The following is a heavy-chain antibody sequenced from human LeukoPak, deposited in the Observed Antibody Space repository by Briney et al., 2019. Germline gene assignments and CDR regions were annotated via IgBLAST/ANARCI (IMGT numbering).Heavy chain of an antibody. D-gene: IGHD4-17*01. CDR1: GGYIGSYY. V-gene: IGHV4-4*07. CDR2: IYTGENT. Sequence: SETLSLTCTASGGYIGSYYWSWIRQPAGKGLEWIGRIYTGENTDYNPSLESRVTMSVDMSTSQFSLRLSSVTAADTAVYYCAREGDYGDYSKSFYYMDVWGKGTTVTVSS. CDR3: AREGDYGDYSKSFYYMDV. J-gene: IGHJ6*03.